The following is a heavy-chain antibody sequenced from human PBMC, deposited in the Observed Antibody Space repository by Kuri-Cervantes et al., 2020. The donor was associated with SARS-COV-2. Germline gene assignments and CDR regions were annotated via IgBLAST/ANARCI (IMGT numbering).Heavy chain of an antibody. CDR2: IWYDGSNK. CDR1: GFTFSSYG. CDR3: ARDRIAPTGWDYYMDV. D-gene: IGHD2-15*01. V-gene: IGHV3-33*01. J-gene: IGHJ6*03. Sequence: GESLKISCAASGFTFSSYGIHWVRQAPGKGLEWVAVIWYDGSNKYYADSVKGRFTISRDDSKNTLYLQMTSLRAEDTAVYYCARDRIAPTGWDYYMDVWGKGTTVTVSS.